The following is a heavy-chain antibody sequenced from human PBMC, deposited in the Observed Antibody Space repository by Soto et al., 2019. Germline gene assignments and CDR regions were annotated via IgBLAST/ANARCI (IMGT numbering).Heavy chain of an antibody. CDR2: IYPGDSDT. CDR3: AASIFYYGMDV. CDR1: GYTFTNYW. Sequence: GESLKISCKGSGYTFTNYWIGWVRQMPGKDLEWMGIIYPGDSDTKYNPSFQGQATISADKSITTTYLQRSSLKASDTAIYYCAASIFYYGMDVWGQGTTVTV. V-gene: IGHV5-51*01. J-gene: IGHJ6*02.